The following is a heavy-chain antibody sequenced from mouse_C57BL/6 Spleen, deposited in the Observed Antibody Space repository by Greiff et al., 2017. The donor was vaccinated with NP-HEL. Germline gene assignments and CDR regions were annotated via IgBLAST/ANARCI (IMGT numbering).Heavy chain of an antibody. D-gene: IGHD2-12*01. CDR3: TRGDLRLGYYAMDY. CDR1: GFTFSSYA. Sequence: EVNVVESGEGLVKPGGSLKLSCAASGFTFSSYAMSWVRQTPEKRLEWVAYISSGGDYIYYADTVKGRFTISRDNARNTLYLQMSSLTSEDTAMYYCTRGDLRLGYYAMDYWGQGTSVTVSS. J-gene: IGHJ4*01. V-gene: IGHV5-9-1*02. CDR2: ISSGGDYI.